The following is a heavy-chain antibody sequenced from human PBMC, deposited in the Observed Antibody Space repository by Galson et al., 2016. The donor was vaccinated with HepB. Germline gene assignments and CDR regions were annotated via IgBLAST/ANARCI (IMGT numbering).Heavy chain of an antibody. Sequence: SLRLSCAASGYTFSGYSMGWVRQAPGKGLEWVSSISSTGSFIYFADSVKSRFTISRDDAQSSLFLQMNSLRGEDTAVYYCAIAPRAFWSGSAIEFWGQGSLVTVSS. J-gene: IGHJ4*02. CDR2: ISSTGSFI. D-gene: IGHD3-3*01. CDR3: AIAPRAFWSGSAIEF. V-gene: IGHV3-21*01. CDR1: GYTFSGYS.